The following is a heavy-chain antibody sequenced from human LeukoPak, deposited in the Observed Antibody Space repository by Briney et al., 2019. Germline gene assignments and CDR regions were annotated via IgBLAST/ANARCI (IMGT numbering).Heavy chain of an antibody. V-gene: IGHV1-69*05. D-gene: IGHD6-13*01. CDR3: ARALSPYSSSAYYYYYMDV. CDR2: IIPIFGTA. J-gene: IGHJ6*03. CDR1: GGTFRSYA. Sequence: SVKVSCKASGGTFRSYAISWVRQAPGQGLEWMGGIIPIFGTANYAQKFQGRVTITTDESTSTAYMELSSLRSEDTAVYYCARALSPYSSSAYYYYYMDVWGKGTTVTVSS.